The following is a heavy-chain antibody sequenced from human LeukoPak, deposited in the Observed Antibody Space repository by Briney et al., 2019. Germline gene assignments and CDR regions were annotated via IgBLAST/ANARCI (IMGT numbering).Heavy chain of an antibody. V-gene: IGHV3-20*04. Sequence: PGGSLRLSCAASGFTFDDYGMSWVRQAPGKGLEWVSGINWNGGSTGYADSVRGRFTISRDNSKNTLYLQMNSLRAEDTAVYYCAKPYYYDSSGCVDYWGQGTLVAVSS. CDR3: AKPYYYDSSGCVDY. CDR1: GFTFDDYG. D-gene: IGHD3-22*01. J-gene: IGHJ4*02. CDR2: INWNGGST.